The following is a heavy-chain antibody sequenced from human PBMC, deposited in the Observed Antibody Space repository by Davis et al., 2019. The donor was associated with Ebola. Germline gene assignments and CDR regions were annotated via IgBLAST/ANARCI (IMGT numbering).Heavy chain of an antibody. CDR1: GGSISSSSYY. D-gene: IGHD2-8*01. CDR3: ARSNGAAPFDY. V-gene: IGHV4-61*05. Sequence: MPSETLSLTCTVSGGSISSSSYYWGWIRQPPGKGLEWIGYIYYSGSTKYNLSLKGRVAISVDTSKNQFSLKLSSVTAADTAVYYCARSNGAAPFDYWGQGTLVTVSS. J-gene: IGHJ4*02. CDR2: IYYSGST.